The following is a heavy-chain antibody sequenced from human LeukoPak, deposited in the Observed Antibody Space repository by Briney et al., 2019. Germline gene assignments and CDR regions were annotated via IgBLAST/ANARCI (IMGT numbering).Heavy chain of an antibody. Sequence: WASVKVSCKASGGTFSSYAISWVRQAPGQGLEWMGGIIPIFGTANYAQKFQGRVTITADESTSTAYMELSSLRSEDTAVYYCARDRYSSGWYGLDAFDIWGQGTMVTVSS. D-gene: IGHD6-19*01. V-gene: IGHV1-69*13. CDR1: GGTFSSYA. CDR2: IIPIFGTA. J-gene: IGHJ3*02. CDR3: ARDRYSSGWYGLDAFDI.